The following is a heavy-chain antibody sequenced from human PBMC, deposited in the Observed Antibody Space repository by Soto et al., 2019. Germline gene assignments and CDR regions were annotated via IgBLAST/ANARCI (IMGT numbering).Heavy chain of an antibody. V-gene: IGHV1-69*12. CDR3: ARDKDRQQLGGNYYYILDV. D-gene: IGHD3-3*02. CDR2: IMPIFATP. CDR1: GGTFSTSA. Sequence: QVQLMQSGAEVKKPGSSVKVSCKASGGTFSTSAISWVRQAPGEGLEWVGGIMPIFATPDYAQKFQGRVTMSADESTATAYLELTILTTDDTAVYYCARDKDRQQLGGNYYYILDVWGQGTAITVSS. J-gene: IGHJ6*02.